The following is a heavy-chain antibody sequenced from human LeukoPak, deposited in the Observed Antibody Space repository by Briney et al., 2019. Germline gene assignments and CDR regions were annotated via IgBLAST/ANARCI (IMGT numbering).Heavy chain of an antibody. V-gene: IGHV4-4*07. D-gene: IGHD6-13*01. CDR1: GGSISSYY. CDR3: ARSGAYSSRKTYYYYYYMDV. Sequence: SETLSLTCTVSGGSISSYYWSWIRQPAGKGLEWIGRIYTSGSTNYNHSLKSRVTMSVDTSKNQFSLKLSSVTAADTAVYYCARSGAYSSRKTYYYYYYMDVWGKGTTVTVSS. J-gene: IGHJ6*03. CDR2: IYTSGST.